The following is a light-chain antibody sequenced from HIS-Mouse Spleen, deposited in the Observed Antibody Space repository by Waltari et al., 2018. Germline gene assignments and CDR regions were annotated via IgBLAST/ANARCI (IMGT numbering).Light chain of an antibody. CDR3: QVWDSSSDRV. V-gene: IGLV3-21*02. CDR2: DDS. CDR1: NIGSKS. J-gene: IGLJ1*01. Sequence: SYVLTQPPSVSVAPGRTARITCGGNNIGSKSVHWYQQKPGQAPVLVVYDDSDRPSGIPGRFCGSNTGNTATLTISRVEAGDEADYYCQVWDSSSDRVFGTGTKVTVL.